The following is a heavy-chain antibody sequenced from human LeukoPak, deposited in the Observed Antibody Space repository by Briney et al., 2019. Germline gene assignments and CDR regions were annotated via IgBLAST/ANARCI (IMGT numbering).Heavy chain of an antibody. CDR1: GFTFSSYA. CDR2: ISGSGGST. CDR3: ATFLRFSKGYMDV. J-gene: IGHJ6*03. D-gene: IGHD3-3*01. V-gene: IGHV3-23*01. Sequence: GGSLRLSCAASGFTFSSYAMSWVRQAPGKGLEWLSTISGSGGSTYYADSVKGRFTISRDNSKNTLYLQMNSLRAEDTAVYYCATFLRFSKGYMDVWGKGTTVTVS.